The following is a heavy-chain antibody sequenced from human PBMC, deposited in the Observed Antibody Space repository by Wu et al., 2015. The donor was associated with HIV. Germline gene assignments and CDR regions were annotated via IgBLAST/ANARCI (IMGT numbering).Heavy chain of an antibody. J-gene: IGHJ4*02. CDR3: AKDFVGRXTVVTPGLFDY. Sequence: VQLIQFGAEVKKPGASVKVSCKASGYNFNMFGINWVRQAPGQGLEWVAWISPSNGKTNYAQKVQGRVAVTTDTSTDTVYMELRSLRSDDTAVYFCAKDFVGRXTVVTPGLFDYWAREHWSPSPQ. CDR1: GYNFNMFG. CDR2: ISPSNGKT. V-gene: IGHV1-18*01. D-gene: IGHD4-23*01.